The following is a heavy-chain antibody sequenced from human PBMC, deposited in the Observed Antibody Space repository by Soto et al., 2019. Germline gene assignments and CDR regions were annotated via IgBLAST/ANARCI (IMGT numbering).Heavy chain of an antibody. D-gene: IGHD3-22*01. Sequence: ASVKVSCKASGGTFSSYAISWVRQAPGQGLEWMGGIIPIFGTANYAQKFQGRVTITADESTSTAYMEPSSLRSEDTAVYYCAKYYYDSSGYYSDYYYGMDVWGQGTTVTVSS. J-gene: IGHJ6*02. CDR3: AKYYYDSSGYYSDYYYGMDV. CDR1: GGTFSSYA. V-gene: IGHV1-69*13. CDR2: IIPIFGTA.